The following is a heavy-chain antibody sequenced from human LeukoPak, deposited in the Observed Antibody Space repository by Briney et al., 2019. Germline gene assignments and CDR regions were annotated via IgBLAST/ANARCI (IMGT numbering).Heavy chain of an antibody. V-gene: IGHV3-7*01. D-gene: IGHD6-13*01. CDR2: IKQDGSVQ. CDR1: GFTFSSYW. Sequence: GGSLRLSCAASGFTFSSYWMSWVRQAPGKGLEWVANIKQDGSVQHYVDSAKGRFTISRDNAKNSLYLQMNSLRAEDTAVYYCARVQSAAGHCFDYWGQGTLVTVSS. J-gene: IGHJ4*02. CDR3: ARVQSAAGHCFDY.